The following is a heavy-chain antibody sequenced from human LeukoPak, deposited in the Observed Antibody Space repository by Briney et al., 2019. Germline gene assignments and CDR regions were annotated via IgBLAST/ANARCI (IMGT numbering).Heavy chain of an antibody. V-gene: IGHV3-53*01. Sequence: GGSLRLSCAASGFTVSSNYMSWVRQAPGKGLEWVSVIYSGGSTYYADSVKGRFTISRDNSKNTLYLQMNSLRAEDTAVYYCAKAPRTTQSTNFDYWGQGTLVTVSS. J-gene: IGHJ4*02. CDR1: GFTVSSNY. D-gene: IGHD1-1*01. CDR2: IYSGGST. CDR3: AKAPRTTQSTNFDY.